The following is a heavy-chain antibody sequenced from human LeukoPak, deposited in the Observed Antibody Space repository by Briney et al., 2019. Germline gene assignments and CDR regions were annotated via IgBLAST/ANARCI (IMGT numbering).Heavy chain of an antibody. CDR1: GFTFSSYG. D-gene: IGHD2-15*01. CDR2: ISYDGSNK. J-gene: IGHJ4*02. V-gene: IGHV3-30*18. Sequence: GGSLRLSCAASGFTFSSYGMHWVRQAPGKGLEWVAVISYDGSNKYYADSVKGRFTISRDNSKNTLYPQMNSLRAEDTAVYYCAKDSAPYCSGGSCYGKLRDPDYYFDYWGQGTLVTVSS. CDR3: AKDSAPYCSGGSCYGKLRDPDYYFDY.